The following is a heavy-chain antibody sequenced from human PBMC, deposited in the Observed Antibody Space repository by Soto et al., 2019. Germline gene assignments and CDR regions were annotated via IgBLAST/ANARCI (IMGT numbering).Heavy chain of an antibody. D-gene: IGHD6-13*01. CDR3: ARVGSIAAAGGVSDY. V-gene: IGHV1-69*13. CDR2: IIPIFGTA. Sequence: SVKVSCKASGGTFSSYAISWVRQAPGQGLEWMGGIIPIFGTANYAQKFQGRVTITADESTSTAYMELSSLRSEDTAVYYCARVGSIAAAGGVSDYWGQGTLVTVSS. CDR1: GGTFSSYA. J-gene: IGHJ4*02.